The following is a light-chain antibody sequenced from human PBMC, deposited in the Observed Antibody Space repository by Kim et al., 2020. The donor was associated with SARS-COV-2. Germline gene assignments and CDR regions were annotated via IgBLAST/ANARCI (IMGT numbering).Light chain of an antibody. CDR1: ALPKQY. CDR2: KDS. Sequence: PGQTARITCSGDALPKQYAYWYQQKPGQAPVLVIYKDSERPSGIPERFSGSSSGTTVTLTISGVQAEDEADYYCQSADSSGTCVIFGGGTQLTVL. CDR3: QSADSSGTCVI. J-gene: IGLJ2*01. V-gene: IGLV3-25*03.